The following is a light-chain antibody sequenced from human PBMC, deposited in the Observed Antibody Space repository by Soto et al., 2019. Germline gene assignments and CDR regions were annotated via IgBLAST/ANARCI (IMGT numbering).Light chain of an antibody. CDR3: QHYDHHPPLS. CDR1: QVIKNY. CDR2: DAS. Sequence: DIQMTQSPSSLSASVGDRVTITCQASQVIKNYLNWYQQKPGKAPNLLIYDASNLKTGVPSRFSENRAGTHFTFTISSLQPEDIATYYCQHYDHHPPLSFGGGTKVEIK. J-gene: IGKJ4*02. V-gene: IGKV1-33*01.